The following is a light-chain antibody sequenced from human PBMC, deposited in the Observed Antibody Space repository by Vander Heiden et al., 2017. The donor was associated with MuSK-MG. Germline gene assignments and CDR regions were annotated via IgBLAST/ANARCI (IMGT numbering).Light chain of an antibody. Sequence: DIHMTQSPSTLSASVRDRVPITCRASQSISSRLAWYPQKPGKAPTLLIYKASSSESGVPSRFSGSGSGTEFTLTIRSLQPDAFATYYCQQYNSYSSTFGQGTKLEIK. V-gene: IGKV1-5*03. CDR2: KAS. CDR1: QSISSR. J-gene: IGKJ2*01. CDR3: QQYNSYSST.